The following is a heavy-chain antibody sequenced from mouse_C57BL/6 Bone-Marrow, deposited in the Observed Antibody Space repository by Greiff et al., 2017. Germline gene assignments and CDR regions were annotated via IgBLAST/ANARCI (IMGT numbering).Heavy chain of an antibody. J-gene: IGHJ1*01. CDR1: GFTFSSYG. CDR2: ISSGGSYT. V-gene: IGHV5-6*01. D-gene: IGHD2-5*01. Sequence: EVKLMESGGDLVKPGGSLKLSCAASGFTFSSYGMSWVRQTPDKRLEWVATISSGGSYTYYPDSVKGRFTISRDNAQNTLYLQMSSLKSEDTAKYYCARQCSSYCSNYVDVWGSGNTITVTS. CDR3: ARQCSSYCSNYVDV.